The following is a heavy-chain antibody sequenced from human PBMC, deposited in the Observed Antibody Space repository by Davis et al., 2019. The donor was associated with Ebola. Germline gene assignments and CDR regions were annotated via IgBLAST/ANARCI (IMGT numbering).Heavy chain of an antibody. V-gene: IGHV4-59*08. CDR2: IYYSGST. CDR3: ARHFPSTLLPDY. CDR1: GGSISSYY. J-gene: IGHJ4*02. Sequence: MPSETLSLTCTVSGGSISSYYWSWIRQPPGKGLEWIGYIYYSGSTNYNPSLKSRVTISVDTSKNQFSLKLSSVTAADTAVYYCARHFPSTLLPDYWGQGTLVTDSS.